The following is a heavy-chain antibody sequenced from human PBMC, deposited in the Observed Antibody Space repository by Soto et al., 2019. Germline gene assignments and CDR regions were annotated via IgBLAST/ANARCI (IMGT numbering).Heavy chain of an antibody. V-gene: IGHV3-23*04. Sequence: EVQLVESGGGLVQPGGSLRLSCAASGFTFSTYSMSWVRQAPGKGLEWVAHITASGGTTYYADSVKGRFTISRDTSRNTLYLQMNGLRAEDTALYYCAKCMQAYWNYDAHHIWGQGTMVTVSS. CDR3: AKCMQAYWNYDAHHI. J-gene: IGHJ3*02. CDR2: ITASGGTT. CDR1: GFTFSTYS. D-gene: IGHD1-7*01.